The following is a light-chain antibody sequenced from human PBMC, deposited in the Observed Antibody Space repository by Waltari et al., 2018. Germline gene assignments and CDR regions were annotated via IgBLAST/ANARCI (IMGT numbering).Light chain of an antibody. Sequence: EIVLTQSPGTLSLSPGARATLSCRASQSISSSYLAWYQQKPGQAPRLLIYGASSRATGIPDRFSGSGSATDFTLTVSRLEPEDFAVYYCQQYGSSPYHFGQGTRLEIK. CDR2: GAS. CDR3: QQYGSSPYH. V-gene: IGKV3-20*01. J-gene: IGKJ5*01. CDR1: QSISSSY.